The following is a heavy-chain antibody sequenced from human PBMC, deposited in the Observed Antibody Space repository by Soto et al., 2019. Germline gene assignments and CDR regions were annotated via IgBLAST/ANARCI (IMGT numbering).Heavy chain of an antibody. Sequence: GGSLRLSCAASGFIFSSYSMNWVRQAPGKGLEWVSYISSSSTIYYADSVKGRFTISRDNAKNSLYLQMNSLRDEDTAVYYCARDQGGFDYWGQGTLVTVSS. CDR2: ISSSSTI. D-gene: IGHD1-26*01. J-gene: IGHJ4*02. V-gene: IGHV3-48*02. CDR3: ARDQGGFDY. CDR1: GFIFSSYS.